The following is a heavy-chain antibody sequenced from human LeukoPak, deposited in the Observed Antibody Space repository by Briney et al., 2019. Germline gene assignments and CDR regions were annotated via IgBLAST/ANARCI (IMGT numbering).Heavy chain of an antibody. CDR3: ASVGVAGGVYFDY. J-gene: IGHJ4*02. V-gene: IGHV3-30*03. D-gene: IGHD6-19*01. CDR1: GFTFSSYG. Sequence: PGGSLRLSCAASGFTFSSYGMHWVRQAPGKGLEWVAVISYDGSNKYYADSVKGRFTISRDNSKNTLYLQMNGLRAEDTAVYYCASVGVAGGVYFDYWGQGPLVPVSS. CDR2: ISYDGSNK.